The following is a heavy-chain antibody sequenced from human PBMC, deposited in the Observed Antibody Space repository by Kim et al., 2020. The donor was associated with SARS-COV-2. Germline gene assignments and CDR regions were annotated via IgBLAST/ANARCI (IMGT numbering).Heavy chain of an antibody. CDR2: LSGSGGST. CDR3: AKDSGYSYGSATDAFDI. D-gene: IGHD5-18*01. CDR1: GFTFSSYA. Sequence: GGSLRLSCAASGFTFSSYAMSWVRQAPGKGLEWVSALSGSGGSTYYADSVKGRFTISRDNSKNTLYLQMNSLRAEDTAVYYCAKDSGYSYGSATDAFDIWGQGTMVTVSS. V-gene: IGHV3-23*01. J-gene: IGHJ3*02.